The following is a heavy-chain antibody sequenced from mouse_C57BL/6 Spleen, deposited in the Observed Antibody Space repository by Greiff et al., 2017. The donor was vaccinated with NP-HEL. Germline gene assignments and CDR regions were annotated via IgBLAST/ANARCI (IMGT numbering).Heavy chain of an antibody. J-gene: IGHJ4*01. CDR3: ANYYGSSYAAMDY. CDR2: IGPGSGST. D-gene: IGHD1-1*01. CDR1: GYTFPDYY. V-gene: IGHV1-77*01. Sequence: VQLQQSGAELVKPGASVKISCKASGYTFPDYYINWVKQRPGQGLEWIGKIGPGSGSTYYNEKFKGKATLTADKSSSTAYMQLSSLTSEDSAVYFCANYYGSSYAAMDYWGQGTSVTVSS.